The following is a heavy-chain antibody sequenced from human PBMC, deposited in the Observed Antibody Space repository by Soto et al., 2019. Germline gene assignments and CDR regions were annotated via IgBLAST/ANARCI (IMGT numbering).Heavy chain of an antibody. CDR1: GGSFSGYY. CDR2: INHSGST. D-gene: IGHD3-10*01. V-gene: IGHV4-34*01. Sequence: SETLSLTCAVYGGSFSGYYWSWIRQPPGKGLEWIGEINHSGSTNYNPSLKSRVTISVDTSKNQFSLKLSSVTAADTAVYYCAGARLRSYYNVGYYYGLDVWGQGTTVTVSS. J-gene: IGHJ6*02. CDR3: AGARLRSYYNVGYYYGLDV.